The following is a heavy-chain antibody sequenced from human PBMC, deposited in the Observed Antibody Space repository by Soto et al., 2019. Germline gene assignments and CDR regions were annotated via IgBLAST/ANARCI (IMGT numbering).Heavy chain of an antibody. CDR1: GFTSSSYA. Sequence: EVQLLESGGGLVQPGGSLRLSCAASGFTSSSYAMSWVRQAPGKGLEWVSAISGSGGSTYYADSVKGRFTISRDNSKNTLYLQMNSLRAEDTAVFYCAKDLSRFVGATDYWGQGTLVTVSS. J-gene: IGHJ4*02. CDR2: ISGSGGST. D-gene: IGHD3-16*01. CDR3: AKDLSRFVGATDY. V-gene: IGHV3-23*01.